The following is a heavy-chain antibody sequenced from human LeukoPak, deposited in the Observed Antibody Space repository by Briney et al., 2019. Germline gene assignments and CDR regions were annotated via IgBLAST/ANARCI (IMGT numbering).Heavy chain of an antibody. V-gene: IGHV3-21*04. D-gene: IGHD1-1*01. J-gene: IGHJ2*01. Sequence: GGSLGLSCAASGFTFSSYSMNWVRQAPGKGLEWVSSISSSSSYIYYADSVKGRFTISRDNCKNTLYLQMNSLRAEDTATYYCAKPRAMTTGVGRYFDLWGRGTLVTVSS. CDR3: AKPRAMTTGVGRYFDL. CDR2: ISSSSSYI. CDR1: GFTFSSYS.